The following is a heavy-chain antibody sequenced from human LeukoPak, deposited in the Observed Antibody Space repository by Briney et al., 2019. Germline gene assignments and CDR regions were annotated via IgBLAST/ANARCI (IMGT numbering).Heavy chain of an antibody. CDR1: GGSICSSSYY. CDR2: IYYSGST. V-gene: IGHV4-61*05. D-gene: IGHD5-18*01. CDR3: ARAAPRGYSYGDAFDI. Sequence: SETLSLTCTVSGGSICSSSYYWGWIRQPPGKGLEWIGYIYYSGSTNYNPSLKSRVTISVDTSKNQFSLKLSSVTAADTAVYYCARAAPRGYSYGDAFDIWGQGTMVTVSS. J-gene: IGHJ3*02.